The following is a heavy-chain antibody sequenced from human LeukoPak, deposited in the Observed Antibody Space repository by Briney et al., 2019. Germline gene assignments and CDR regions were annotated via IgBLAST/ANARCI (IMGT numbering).Heavy chain of an antibody. D-gene: IGHD6-19*01. Sequence: PGGSLRLSWAASGLTFSSYWMSWVRQAPGKGLEWVANIKQDGSEKYYVDSVKGRFTISRDNAKNSLYLQMNSLRAEDTAVYYCARVVVAGIDYWGQGTLVTVPS. J-gene: IGHJ4*02. CDR2: IKQDGSEK. CDR1: GLTFSSYW. V-gene: IGHV3-7*01. CDR3: ARVVVAGIDY.